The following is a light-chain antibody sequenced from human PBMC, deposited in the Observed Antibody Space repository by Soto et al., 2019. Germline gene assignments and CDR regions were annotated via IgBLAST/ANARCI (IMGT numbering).Light chain of an antibody. CDR3: QQNSNWPLT. CDR1: QSISSS. J-gene: IGKJ4*01. Sequence: EILLTQSPSTLSSSPGDRATLSCRASQSISSSLAWYQQKPGQAPRLLIHDASILATGIPARFSGSGSGTDFTLTSSSLEPEDFAVYYCQQNSNWPLTFGRGTKVDIK. CDR2: DAS. V-gene: IGKV3-11*01.